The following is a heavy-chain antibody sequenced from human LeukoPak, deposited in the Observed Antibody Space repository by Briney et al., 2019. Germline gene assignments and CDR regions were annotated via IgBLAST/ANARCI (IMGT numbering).Heavy chain of an antibody. Sequence: SETLSLTCTVSGYSISSGYYWCCIRQPPGRGLERIVSIYNSGSAYYNPSLKSRVTIAVETSNNQFSLKLSSVTAAHTAVYYCARRFQVASRRGFDPWGQGTLVTVSS. CDR3: ARRFQVASRRGFDP. CDR1: GYSISSGYY. V-gene: IGHV4-38-2*02. CDR2: IYNSGSA. J-gene: IGHJ5*02. D-gene: IGHD2-15*01.